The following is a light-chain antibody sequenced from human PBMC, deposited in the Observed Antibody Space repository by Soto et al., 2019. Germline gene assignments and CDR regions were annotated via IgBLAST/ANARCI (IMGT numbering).Light chain of an antibody. J-gene: IGLJ1*01. CDR2: EVS. Sequence: QSALTQPPSASGSPGQSVTISCTGTSSDVGGYNYVSWYQQHPGKAPKLMIYEVSKRPSGVPDRFSGSKSGNTASLTVSGLQAEDEADYYCSSYAGIYTPYVCGTGTKVTVL. CDR3: SSYAGIYTPYV. V-gene: IGLV2-8*01. CDR1: SSDVGGYNY.